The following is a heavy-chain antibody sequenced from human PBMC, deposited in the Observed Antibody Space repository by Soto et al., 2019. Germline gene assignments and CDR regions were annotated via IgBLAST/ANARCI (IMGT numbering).Heavy chain of an antibody. J-gene: IGHJ6*02. D-gene: IGHD3-10*01. CDR1: GYTFTSYD. V-gene: IGHV1-8*01. Sequence: QVQLVQSGAEVKKPGASVKVSCKASGYTFTSYDINWVRQATGQGLEWMGLMNPNSGNTGYAQKFQGRVTMTRNTSISTAYMELSSLRSEDTAVYYCAIPLWFGEYYYYGMGGWGQGTTVTVAS. CDR3: AIPLWFGEYYYYGMGG. CDR2: MNPNSGNT.